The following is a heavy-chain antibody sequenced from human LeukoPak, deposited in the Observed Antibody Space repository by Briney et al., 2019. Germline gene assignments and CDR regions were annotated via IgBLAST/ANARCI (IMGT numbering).Heavy chain of an antibody. D-gene: IGHD6-19*01. CDR3: ARLQYSSGALGY. V-gene: IGHV4-59*01. CDR2: IYYSGST. CDR1: GGSISSYY. J-gene: IGHJ4*02. Sequence: SETLSLTCTVSGGSISSYYWSWIRQPPGKGLEWIGYIYYSGSTNYNPSLESQVTISVDTSKNQFSLKLSSVTAADTAVYYCARLQYSSGALGYWGQGTLVTVSS.